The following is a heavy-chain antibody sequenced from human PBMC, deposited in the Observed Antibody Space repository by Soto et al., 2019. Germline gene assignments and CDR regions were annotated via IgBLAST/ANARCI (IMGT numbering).Heavy chain of an antibody. Sequence: GRSLRLSSAASGRTFRGHGMTWVRQNPGEGLQWVAAIKPDGSETFYVDSVKGRFTISRDNARNSLFLQMDSLRAEDTAVYYCTSRPSGMTYHAVFDFWGQGTLVTVP. CDR1: GRTFRGHG. CDR3: TSRPSGMTYHAVFDF. V-gene: IGHV3-7*03. CDR2: IKPDGSET. D-gene: IGHD2-21*02. J-gene: IGHJ4*02.